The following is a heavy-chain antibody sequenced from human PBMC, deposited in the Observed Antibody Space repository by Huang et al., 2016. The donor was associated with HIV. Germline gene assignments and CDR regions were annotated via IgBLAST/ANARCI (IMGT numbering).Heavy chain of an antibody. Sequence: QVQLVESGGGVVQPGRSLRLSCAASGFTFSRYGMHWVRKAPGKGLEWVAVISYDGSINYYADSVKGRFTISRDNSKNTLYLQMNRLRAEDTAVYYCGKGSYYDTSGNYYLDYWGQGTLVTVSS. CDR2: ISYDGSIN. CDR1: GFTFSRYG. V-gene: IGHV3-30*18. J-gene: IGHJ4*02. D-gene: IGHD3-22*01. CDR3: GKGSYYDTSGNYYLDY.